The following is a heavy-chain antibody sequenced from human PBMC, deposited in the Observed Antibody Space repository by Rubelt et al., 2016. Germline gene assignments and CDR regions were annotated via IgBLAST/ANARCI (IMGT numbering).Heavy chain of an antibody. Sequence: QLQLQESGPGLVKPSETLSLTCTVSGASLSTTTYFWGWIRQPPGKGLEWIATIYYSGTTYYNASLKSRVTISVDKSKNQCALKLNSVAAADTAVYYCARDPIYGMDGWGQGTTVTVSS. V-gene: IGHV4-39*07. J-gene: IGHJ6*02. CDR2: IYYSGTT. CDR3: ARDPIYGMDG. CDR1: GASLSTTTYF.